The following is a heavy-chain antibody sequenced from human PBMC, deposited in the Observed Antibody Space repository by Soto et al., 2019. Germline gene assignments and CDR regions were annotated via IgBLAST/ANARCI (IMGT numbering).Heavy chain of an antibody. CDR1: GFTFSSYA. Sequence: EVQLLESGGGLVQPGGSLRLSCAASGFTFSSYAMSWVRQAPGKGLEWVSAISGSGGSTYYADSVKGRFTISRDNSKNTLYLQMNSLRAEDTAVYYCAKPRDDIRYCGGDCYSHAFDIWGQGTMVTVSS. CDR3: AKPRDDIRYCGGDCYSHAFDI. CDR2: ISGSGGST. D-gene: IGHD2-21*01. V-gene: IGHV3-23*01. J-gene: IGHJ3*02.